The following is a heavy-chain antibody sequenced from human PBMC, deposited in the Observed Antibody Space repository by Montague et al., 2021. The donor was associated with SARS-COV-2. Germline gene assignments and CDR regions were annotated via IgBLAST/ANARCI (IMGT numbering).Heavy chain of an antibody. CDR1: GCSISSSHW. CDR3: ARGQVTIFGVLIMLPAAGAFDI. J-gene: IGHJ3*02. D-gene: IGHD3-3*01. CDR2: FNHSGST. V-gene: IGHV4-4*02. Sequence: SETLSLTCTVSGCSISSSHWWSWVRQPPGKGLAWIGDFNHSGSTTYNPSLKSRVTISVDTSKNQFSLKMNSVSAADTAVYYCARGQVTIFGVLIMLPAAGAFDIWGRGTTVSVSS.